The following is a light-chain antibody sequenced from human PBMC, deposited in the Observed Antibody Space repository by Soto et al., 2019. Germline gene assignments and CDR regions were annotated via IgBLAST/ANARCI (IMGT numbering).Light chain of an antibody. CDR2: DVN. CDR1: NSDIGYYNY. CDR3: SSLTSTTTLVV. J-gene: IGLJ2*01. Sequence: QSVLTQPASVSGSPGQSITISCTGTNSDIGYYNYVSWYQQHPGKAPKLMIYDVNSRPSGVSNRFSGSKSGNTASLTISGLQAEDEADYYCSSLTSTTTLVVFGGGTQLTVL. V-gene: IGLV2-14*01.